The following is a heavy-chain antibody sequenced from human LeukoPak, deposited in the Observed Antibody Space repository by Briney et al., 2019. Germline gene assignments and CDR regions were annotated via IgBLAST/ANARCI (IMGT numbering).Heavy chain of an antibody. CDR3: AKGLDSSGYPHFDY. J-gene: IGHJ4*02. CDR2: ISWNSGSI. CDR1: GFTFDDYA. D-gene: IGHD3-22*01. V-gene: IGHV3-9*01. Sequence: PGRSLRLSCAASGFTFDDYAMHWVRQAPGKGLEWVSGISWNSGSIGYADSVKGRFTISRDNAKNSLYLQMNSLRAEDTALYYCAKGLDSSGYPHFDYWGQGTLVTVSS.